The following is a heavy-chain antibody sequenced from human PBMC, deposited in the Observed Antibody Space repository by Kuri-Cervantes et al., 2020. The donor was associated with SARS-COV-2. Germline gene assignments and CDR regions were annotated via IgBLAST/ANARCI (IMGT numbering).Heavy chain of an antibody. D-gene: IGHD3-22*01. CDR1: GFTFSSYG. V-gene: IGHV3-30*18. CDR3: AKTYYDSSGLH. Sequence: GGSLRLSCVASGFTFSSYGMHWVRQAPGKGLEWVAVISYDGSNKYYADSVKGRFTISRDNSKNTLYLQMNSLRAEDTAVYYCAKTYYDSSGLHWGQGTLVTVSS. CDR2: ISYDGSNK. J-gene: IGHJ4*02.